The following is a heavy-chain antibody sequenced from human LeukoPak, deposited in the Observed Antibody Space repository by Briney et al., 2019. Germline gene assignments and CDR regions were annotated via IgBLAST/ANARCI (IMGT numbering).Heavy chain of an antibody. J-gene: IGHJ3*02. Sequence: SETLSLTCSVSGGPISSNNWWSWVRQPPGKGLEWIGEIYHSGSTNYNPSPKSRVTISVDKSKNQFSLKLSSVTAADTAVYYCARARSSGWSTAFDIWGQGTMVTVSS. CDR3: ARARSSGWSTAFDI. CDR2: IYHSGST. CDR1: GGPISSNNW. V-gene: IGHV4-4*02. D-gene: IGHD6-19*01.